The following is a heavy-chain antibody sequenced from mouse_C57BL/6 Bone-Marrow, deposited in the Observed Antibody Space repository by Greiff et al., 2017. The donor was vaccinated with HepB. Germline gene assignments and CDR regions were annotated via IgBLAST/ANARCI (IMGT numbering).Heavy chain of an antibody. Sequence: EVQRVESGEGLVKPGGSLKLSCAASGFTFSSYAMSWVRQTPEKRLEWVAYISSGGDYIYYADTVKGRFTISRDNARNTLYLQMSSLKSEDTAMYYCTRDPSKGPFDYWGQGTTLTVSS. CDR3: TRDPSKGPFDY. V-gene: IGHV5-9-1*02. D-gene: IGHD1-3*01. CDR2: ISSGGDYI. CDR1: GFTFSSYA. J-gene: IGHJ2*01.